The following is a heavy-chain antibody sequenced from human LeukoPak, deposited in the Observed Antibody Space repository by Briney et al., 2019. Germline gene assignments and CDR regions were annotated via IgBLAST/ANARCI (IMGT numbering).Heavy chain of an antibody. J-gene: IGHJ4*02. Sequence: PGGSLRLSCAASGFTFNTYGMHWVRQAQGKGLEWVVLIWYDGSNENYADSVKGRFTISRDNSRNTLYLQMNSLRGEDTAVYYCARGGLTIAEATTSWYLDYWGQGTLVTVSS. CDR1: GFTFNTYG. D-gene: IGHD1-26*01. CDR3: ARGGLTIAEATTSWYLDY. CDR2: IWYDGSNE. V-gene: IGHV3-33*01.